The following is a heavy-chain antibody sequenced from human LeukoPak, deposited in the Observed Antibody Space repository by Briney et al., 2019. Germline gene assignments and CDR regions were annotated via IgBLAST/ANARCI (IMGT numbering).Heavy chain of an antibody. CDR1: GFTFSSYS. J-gene: IGHJ3*02. CDR3: ARDITLWFGELSGAFDI. CDR2: ISSSSSYI. V-gene: IGHV3-21*01. D-gene: IGHD3-10*01. Sequence: GGSLRLSCAASGFTFSSYSMNWVRQAPGKGLEWVSSISSSSSYIYYADSVKGRFIISRDNAKNSLYLQMNSLRAEDTAVYYCARDITLWFGELSGAFDIWGQGTMVTVSS.